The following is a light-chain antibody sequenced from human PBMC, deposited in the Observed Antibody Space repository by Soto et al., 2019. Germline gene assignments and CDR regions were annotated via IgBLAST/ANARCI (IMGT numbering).Light chain of an antibody. CDR3: SSYTSSSTKV. Sequence: QSALTQPASVSGSPGQSITISCTGTSSDVGGYNYVSWYQQHPGKAPKVMIYEVSNRPSGVSTRFSGSRSANTASLTISGLQAEDEADYYCSSYTSSSTKVFGAGTKVTVL. CDR1: SSDVGGYNY. V-gene: IGLV2-14*01. CDR2: EVS. J-gene: IGLJ2*01.